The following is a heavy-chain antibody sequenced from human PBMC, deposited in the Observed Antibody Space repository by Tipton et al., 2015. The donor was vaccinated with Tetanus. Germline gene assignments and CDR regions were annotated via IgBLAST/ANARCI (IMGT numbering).Heavy chain of an antibody. CDR3: AKDGEMDQMTYNWFDS. D-gene: IGHD5-24*01. CDR2: ITWTSGSI. J-gene: IGHJ5*01. CDR1: GFTFDDYA. Sequence: SLRLSCAASGFTFDDYAMHWARQAPGKGLEWVSGITWTSGSIRYADSVKGRFTISRDNAKNSLYLQMNSLRAEDTALYYCAKDGEMDQMTYNWFDSWDQGTLVTVSS. V-gene: IGHV3-9*01.